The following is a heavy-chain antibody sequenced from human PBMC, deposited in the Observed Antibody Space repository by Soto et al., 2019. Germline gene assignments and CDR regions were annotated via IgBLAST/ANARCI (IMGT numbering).Heavy chain of an antibody. D-gene: IGHD6-6*01. CDR2: IYYSGST. Sequence: TSETLSLTCTVSGGSISSSSYYWGWIRQPPGKGLEWIGSIYYSGSTYYNPSLKSRVTISVDTSKNQFSLKLSSVTAADTAVYYCARHLGRQLGYYYYGMDVWGQGTTVTVSS. J-gene: IGHJ6*02. CDR1: GGSISSSSYY. V-gene: IGHV4-39*01. CDR3: ARHLGRQLGYYYYGMDV.